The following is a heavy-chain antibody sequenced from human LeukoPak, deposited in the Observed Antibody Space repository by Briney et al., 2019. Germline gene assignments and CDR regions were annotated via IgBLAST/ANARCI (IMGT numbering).Heavy chain of an antibody. CDR1: GYTFTSYY. CDR2: INPSGGST. J-gene: IGHJ3*02. V-gene: IGHV1-46*01. Sequence: LAASVKVSCKASGYTFTSYYMHWVRQAPGQGLEWMGMINPSGGSTSYTQKFQGRVTMARDTSTSTIYMELSSLRSEDTAVYYCARDHNFWSGYLGASSAFDIWGQGTVVTVSS. CDR3: ARDHNFWSGYLGASSAFDI. D-gene: IGHD3-3*01.